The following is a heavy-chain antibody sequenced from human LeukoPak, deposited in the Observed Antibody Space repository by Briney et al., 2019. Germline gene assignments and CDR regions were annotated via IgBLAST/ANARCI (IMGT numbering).Heavy chain of an antibody. Sequence: PGGSLRLSCAASGFTFSSYAMSWVRQAPGKGLEWVSAIRGSGGSTYYADSVKGRFTISRDNSKNTLYLQMNSLRAEDTAVYYCAKDEGDIVVVVAASPFDYWGQGTLVTVSS. CDR3: AKDEGDIVVVVAASPFDY. D-gene: IGHD2-15*01. CDR1: GFTFSSYA. J-gene: IGHJ4*02. CDR2: IRGSGGST. V-gene: IGHV3-23*01.